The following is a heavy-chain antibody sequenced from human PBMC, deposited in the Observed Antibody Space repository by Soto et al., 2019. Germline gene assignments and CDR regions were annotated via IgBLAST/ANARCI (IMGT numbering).Heavy chain of an antibody. CDR3: ARGALMVVVHTFYYTMDV. CDR2: INQGGST. CDR1: DGSLSGSY. J-gene: IGHJ6*02. V-gene: IGHV4-34*01. D-gene: IGHD3-22*01. Sequence: PSETLSLTCAVHDGSLSGSYWSWIRRSPGKGLEWIGEINQGGSTNYNPSLKSRVTISVDTSKNQFSLKLRSVTAADTAVYYCARGALMVVVHTFYYTMDVWGQGATVTVSS.